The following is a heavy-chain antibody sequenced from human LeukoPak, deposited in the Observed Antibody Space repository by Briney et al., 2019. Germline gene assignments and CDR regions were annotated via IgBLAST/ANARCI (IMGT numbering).Heavy chain of an antibody. CDR3: ARDRDGYAYSFDY. CDR1: GGSITSGSYH. Sequence: SETLSLTCTVSGGSITSGSYHWGWIRQSPGKGLVWFGNTYYTGSAYYRPSLQSRVSISVDTSKKEFSLKLTSVTAADTAVYYCARDRDGYAYSFDYWGQGTLVTVSS. CDR2: TYYTGSA. J-gene: IGHJ4*02. V-gene: IGHV4-39*02. D-gene: IGHD5-24*01.